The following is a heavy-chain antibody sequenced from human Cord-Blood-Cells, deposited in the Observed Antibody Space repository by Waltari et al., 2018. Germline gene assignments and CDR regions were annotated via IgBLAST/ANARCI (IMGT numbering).Heavy chain of an antibody. J-gene: IGHJ3*02. CDR1: GYSISSGSY. CDR3: ASQVGARDAFDI. Sequence: QVQLQESGPGLVKPSETLSLTCAVSGYSISSGSYWGWIRQPPGKGLEWIGSIYHSGSTYYNPSLKSRVTISVDTSKNQFSLKLSSVTAADTAVYYCASQVGARDAFDIWGQGTMVTVSS. D-gene: IGHD1-26*01. CDR2: IYHSGST. V-gene: IGHV4-38-2*01.